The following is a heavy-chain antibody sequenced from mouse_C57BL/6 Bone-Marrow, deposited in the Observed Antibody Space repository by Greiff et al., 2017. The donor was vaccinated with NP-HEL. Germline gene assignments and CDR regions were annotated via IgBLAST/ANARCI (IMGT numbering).Heavy chain of an antibody. Sequence: EVHLVESGGGLVKPGGSLKLSCAASGFTFSSYAMSWVRQTPEKRLEWVATISDGGSYTYYPDNGKGRFTISRDNAKNNLCLQMGHLESEDTAMYYCARGGGLLPFAYWGQGTLVTVSA. D-gene: IGHD2-3*01. V-gene: IGHV5-4*01. J-gene: IGHJ3*01. CDR3: ARGGGLLPFAY. CDR1: GFTFSSYA. CDR2: ISDGGSYT.